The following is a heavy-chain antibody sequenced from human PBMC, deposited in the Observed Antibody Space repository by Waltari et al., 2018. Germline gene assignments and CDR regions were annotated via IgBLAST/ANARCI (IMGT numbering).Heavy chain of an antibody. CDR1: GGSFSGYY. J-gene: IGHJ4*02. CDR3: ARDERITICGVVISSFFDY. Sequence: QVQLQQWGAGLLKPSETLSLTCAVYGGSFSGYYWSWIRQPPGKGLEWNGEINHSGSTNDNPSLKGRVTISVDTSKNQFSLKLSSVTAADTAVYYCARDERITICGVVISSFFDYWGQGTLVTVSS. D-gene: IGHD3-3*01. CDR2: INHSGST. V-gene: IGHV4-34*01.